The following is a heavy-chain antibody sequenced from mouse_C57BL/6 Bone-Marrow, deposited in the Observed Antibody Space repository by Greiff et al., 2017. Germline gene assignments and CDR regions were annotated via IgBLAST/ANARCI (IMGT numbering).Heavy chain of an antibody. D-gene: IGHD1-1*01. CDR2: IYPGSGST. CDR3: ARSNGYYYGSRGY. Sequence: QVQLQQPGAELVKPGASVKMSCKASGYTFTSYWITWVKQRPGQGLEWIGDIYPGSGSTNYNEKFKSKATLTVDTSSSTAYMQLSSQTSEDSAVYYCARSNGYYYGSRGYWGQGTTLTVSS. CDR1: GYTFTSYW. J-gene: IGHJ2*01. V-gene: IGHV1-55*01.